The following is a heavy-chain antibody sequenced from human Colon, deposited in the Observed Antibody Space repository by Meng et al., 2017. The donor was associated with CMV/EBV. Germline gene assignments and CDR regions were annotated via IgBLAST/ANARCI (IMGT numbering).Heavy chain of an antibody. D-gene: IGHD3-10*01. J-gene: IGHJ6*02. Sequence: GGSLRLSCVASGFTFSNYGMHWVRQAPGKGLEWVALIWSDGTNEYYAESVEGRFTISRDNAKSMVYLQMNDLRAEDTAVYYCTRDRLLGSGTGGLDVWGQGTTVTVSS. V-gene: IGHV3-33*01. CDR3: TRDRLLGSGTGGLDV. CDR1: GFTFSNYG. CDR2: IWSDGTNE.